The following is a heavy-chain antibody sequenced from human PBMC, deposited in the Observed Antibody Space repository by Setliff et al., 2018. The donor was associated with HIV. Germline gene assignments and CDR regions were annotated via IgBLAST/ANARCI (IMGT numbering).Heavy chain of an antibody. D-gene: IGHD3-10*01. V-gene: IGHV4-39*07. CDR3: ARVRGRYYYHYAMDV. J-gene: IGHJ6*02. Sequence: SETLSLTCTVSGGSISSNSYYWGWIRQPPGKGLEWTGSIYHSGRTYYNPTLKSRVTISVDTSKNQFSLKLSSVTAADTAVYYCARVRGRYYYHYAMDVWGQGTTVTVSS. CDR1: GGSISSNSYY. CDR2: IYHSGRT.